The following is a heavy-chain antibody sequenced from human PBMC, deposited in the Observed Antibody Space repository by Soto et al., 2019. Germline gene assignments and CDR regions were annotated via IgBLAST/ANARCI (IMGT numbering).Heavy chain of an antibody. J-gene: IGHJ4*02. V-gene: IGHV4-61*10. CDR2: IDNSGIT. Sequence: SETRSLTWTVSGGSVSRGIYYWSGIRQPAGKGLEWIGRIDNSGITNYNPSLKSRITMSADTSRNQFSLKLNSVTAADTAVYYCARGGQDFWSGPFDYWGQGALVTVSS. D-gene: IGHD3-3*01. CDR1: GGSVSRGIYY. CDR3: ARGGQDFWSGPFDY.